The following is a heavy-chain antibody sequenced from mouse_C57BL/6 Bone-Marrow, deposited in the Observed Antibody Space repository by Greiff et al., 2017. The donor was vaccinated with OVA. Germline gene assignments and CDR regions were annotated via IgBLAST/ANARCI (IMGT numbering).Heavy chain of an antibody. V-gene: IGHV3-6*01. CDR1: GYSITSGYY. CDR3: ARLWVGY. J-gene: IGHJ2*01. CDR2: ISYDGSN. Sequence: EVKLVESGPGLVKPSQSLSLTCSVTGYSITSGYYWNWIRQFPGNKLEWMGYISYDGSNNYNPSLKNRISITRDTSKNQFFLKLNSVTTEDTATYYCARLWVGYWGQGTTLTVSS.